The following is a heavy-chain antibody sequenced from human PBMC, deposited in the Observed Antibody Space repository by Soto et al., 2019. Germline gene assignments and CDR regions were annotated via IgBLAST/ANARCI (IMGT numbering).Heavy chain of an antibody. CDR2: ISYDGSNK. D-gene: IGHD6-19*01. Sequence: QVQLVESGGGVVQPGRSLRLSCAASGFTFSSYAMHWVRQAPGKGLEWVAVISYDGSNKYYADSVKGRFTISRYNSKNTLYLQMNSLRAEDTAVYYCARLGVAGTWYFDLWGRGTLVTVSS. J-gene: IGHJ2*01. CDR1: GFTFSSYA. CDR3: ARLGVAGTWYFDL. V-gene: IGHV3-30-3*01.